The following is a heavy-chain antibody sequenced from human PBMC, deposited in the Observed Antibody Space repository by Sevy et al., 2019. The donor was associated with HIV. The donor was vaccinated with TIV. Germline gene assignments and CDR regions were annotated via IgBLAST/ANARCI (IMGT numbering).Heavy chain of an antibody. J-gene: IGHJ4*02. Sequence: GESLKISCAASGFTFSSYAMSWVRQAPGKGLEWVSAISGSGGSTYYADSVKGRFTISRDNSKNTLYLQMNSLRAEDTAVYYCAKDQRGVAAHFDYWGQGTLVTVSS. CDR1: GFTFSSYA. D-gene: IGHD2-15*01. CDR3: AKDQRGVAAHFDY. V-gene: IGHV3-23*01. CDR2: ISGSGGST.